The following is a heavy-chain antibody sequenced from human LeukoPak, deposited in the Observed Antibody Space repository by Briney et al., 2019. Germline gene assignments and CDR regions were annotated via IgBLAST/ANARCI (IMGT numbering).Heavy chain of an antibody. CDR2: INPSGGST. CDR3: ARGAQYDFWSGYFYYGMDV. Sequence: ASVKVSCKASGYTFTSYYMHWVRQAPGQGLEWMGIINPSGGSTSYAQKFQGRVTMTRDTSTSTVYMELSSLRSEDTAVYYCARGAQYDFWSGYFYYGMDVWGQGTTVTVSS. V-gene: IGHV1-46*01. D-gene: IGHD3-3*01. J-gene: IGHJ6*02. CDR1: GYTFTSYY.